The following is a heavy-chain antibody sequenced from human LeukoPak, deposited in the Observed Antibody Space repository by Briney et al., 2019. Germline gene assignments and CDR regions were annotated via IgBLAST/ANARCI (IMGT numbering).Heavy chain of an antibody. V-gene: IGHV3-21*01. J-gene: IGHJ4*02. CDR1: GFTFSSYS. Sequence: KPGGPLRLSCEASGFTFSSYSMNWLRQARGKGLEWVSSMSSSSTYIYYADSVKGRFTISRDNAKKSLYLQMNSLRAEDTAVYYCARGGTAAATHMSSDFWGQGTLVTVSS. D-gene: IGHD6-13*01. CDR3: ARGGTAAATHMSSDF. CDR2: MSSSSTYI.